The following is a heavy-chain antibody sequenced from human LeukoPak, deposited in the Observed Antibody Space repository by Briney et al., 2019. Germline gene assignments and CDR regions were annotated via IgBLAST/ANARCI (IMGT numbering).Heavy chain of an antibody. CDR2: IGISSGNT. V-gene: IGHV3-11*06. J-gene: IGHJ4*02. D-gene: IGHD1-1*01. Sequence: GGSLRLSCAASGFTFSDYNMNWVRQAPGKGLEWISYIGISSGNTKYADSVKGRFTISGDNAKSSLYLQMNSLRVEDTAVYYCARDYNYAFDNWGQGTLVTVSS. CDR1: GFTFSDYN. CDR3: ARDYNYAFDN.